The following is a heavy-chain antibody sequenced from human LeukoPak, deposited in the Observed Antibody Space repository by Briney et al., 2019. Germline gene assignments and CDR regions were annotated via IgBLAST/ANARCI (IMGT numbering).Heavy chain of an antibody. J-gene: IGHJ4*02. Sequence: RESLKISCKGSGYRFTSYWIGWVRQMPGKGLEWMGIISPTDSDTRYSPSFQGQVPISADNSITTAYLQWSSLKASDTAMYYCARSAAARRGLYFDYWGQGTLVTVSS. CDR1: GYRFTSYW. V-gene: IGHV5-51*01. CDR3: ARSAAARRGLYFDY. CDR2: ISPTDSDT. D-gene: IGHD6-6*01.